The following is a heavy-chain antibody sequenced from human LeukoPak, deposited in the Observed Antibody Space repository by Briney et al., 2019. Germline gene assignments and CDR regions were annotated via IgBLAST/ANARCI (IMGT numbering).Heavy chain of an antibody. CDR1: GASMSSYY. D-gene: IGHD3-22*01. CDR3: AGYDKDAFDI. Sequence: SETLSLTCTVSGASMSSYYWNWIRQPPGKGLEWIGYVFYTGSTNYNPSLKGRVTISIDMSKNQFSLNLSSVTAADTAVYYCAGYDKDAFDIWGQGTMVTVSS. J-gene: IGHJ3*02. V-gene: IGHV4-59*01. CDR2: VFYTGST.